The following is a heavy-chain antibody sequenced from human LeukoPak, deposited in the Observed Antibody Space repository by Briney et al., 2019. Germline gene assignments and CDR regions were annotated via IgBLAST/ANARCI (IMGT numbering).Heavy chain of an antibody. CDR1: GYTFTGYY. V-gene: IGHV1-18*04. D-gene: IGHD6-19*01. CDR3: ARDEYSSGWKIDY. J-gene: IGHJ4*02. CDR2: ISAYNGNT. Sequence: GASVKVSCKASGYTFTGYYMHWVRQAPGQGLEWMGWISAYNGNTNYAQKLQGRVTMTTDTSTSTAYMELRSLRSDDTAVYYCARDEYSSGWKIDYWGQGTLVTVSS.